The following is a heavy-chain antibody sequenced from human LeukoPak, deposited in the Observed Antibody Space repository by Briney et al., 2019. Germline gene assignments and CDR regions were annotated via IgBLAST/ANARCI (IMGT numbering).Heavy chain of an antibody. CDR1: GYFYTSYW. J-gene: IGHJ5*02. D-gene: IGHD2-2*02. CDR3: ARRIGHCSSASCYNWGESWFDP. CDR2: SYPGDYDT. V-gene: IGHV5-51*01. Sequence: AASLQISCKAAGYFYTSYWIGWGRQQAGKGLEWMGISYPGDYDTRYSPSFQGQVTISVDKSISTAYLQWSSRTAADTAMYYCARRIGHCSSASCYNWGESWFDPWGPGTLVSVSS.